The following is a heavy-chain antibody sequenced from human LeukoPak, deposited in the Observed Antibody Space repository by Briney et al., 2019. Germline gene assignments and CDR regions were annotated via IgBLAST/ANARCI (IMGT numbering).Heavy chain of an antibody. J-gene: IGHJ4*02. V-gene: IGHV1-2*06. D-gene: IGHD4/OR15-4a*01. Sequence: GASVKVSCKASGYTFTDYYVQWVRLVPGQGLEWMGRISPNSGATNYAEKFRGRVTMARDTSINTVYMEMSSLRPDDTAVYYCARDLWGWGSDYLDYWGQGTLVTVSS. CDR2: ISPNSGAT. CDR3: ARDLWGWGSDYLDY. CDR1: GYTFTDYY.